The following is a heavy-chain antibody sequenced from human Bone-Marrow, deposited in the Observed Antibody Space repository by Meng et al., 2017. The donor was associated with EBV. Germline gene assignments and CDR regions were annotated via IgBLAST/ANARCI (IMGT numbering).Heavy chain of an antibody. CDR1: GASVRGGTFH. CDR3: AKSSSSTPGVVDS. V-gene: IGHV4-61*01. D-gene: IGHD6-6*01. Sequence: GQPPRSGPGLGKPSEPLSLTCTGSGASVRGGTFHWSWIRQPPGKELEWIGYIYDGGTTIYNPSLKSRVTIFLDTSRNQFSLGLRSVTTADTAVYYCAKSSSSTPGVVDSWGQGTLVTVSS. CDR2: IYDGGTT. J-gene: IGHJ4*02.